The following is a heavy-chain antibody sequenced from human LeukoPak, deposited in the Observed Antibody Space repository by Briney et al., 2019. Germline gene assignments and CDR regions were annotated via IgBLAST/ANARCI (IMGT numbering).Heavy chain of an antibody. D-gene: IGHD3-22*01. CDR1: GYTFTGYY. Sequence: ASVKVSCEASGYTFTGYYMHWVRQAPGQGLEWMGWINPNSGGTNYAQKFQGRVTMTRDTSISTAYMELSRLRSDDTAVYYCARDLYYYDSSGYYSAAYFDYWGQGTLVTVSS. CDR3: ARDLYYYDSSGYYSAAYFDY. V-gene: IGHV1-2*02. CDR2: INPNSGGT. J-gene: IGHJ4*02.